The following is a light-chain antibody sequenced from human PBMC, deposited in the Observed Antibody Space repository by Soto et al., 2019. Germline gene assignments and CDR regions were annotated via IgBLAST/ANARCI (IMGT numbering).Light chain of an antibody. CDR1: QSVSSSY. Sequence: IVLTQSPGTLSLSPGERDTLSCRASQSVSSSYLAWYQHKPGQAPRLLIYGASNRATGIPDRFSGRGSGTDFTLTISRLEPEDFAVYYCQQYGSSPLLTFGEGTKVEIK. V-gene: IGKV3-20*01. CDR3: QQYGSSPLLT. CDR2: GAS. J-gene: IGKJ4*01.